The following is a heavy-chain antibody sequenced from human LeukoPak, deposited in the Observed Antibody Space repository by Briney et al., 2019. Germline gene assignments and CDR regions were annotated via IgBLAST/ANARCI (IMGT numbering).Heavy chain of an antibody. CDR1: GFTFRSYW. V-gene: IGHV3-7*01. Sequence: GGSLRLSCVASGFTFRSYWMSWVRQAPGKGLEWVANIKKDGSEKHYVDSVKGRFTISRDNAKNSLYLQMNSLRAEDTAVYYCATQRGSNDYWGQGTLVTVSS. D-gene: IGHD3-10*01. CDR3: ATQRGSNDY. CDR2: IKKDGSEK. J-gene: IGHJ4*02.